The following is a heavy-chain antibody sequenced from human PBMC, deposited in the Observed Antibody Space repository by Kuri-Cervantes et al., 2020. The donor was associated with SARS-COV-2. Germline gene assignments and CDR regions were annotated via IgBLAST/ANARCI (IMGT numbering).Heavy chain of an antibody. J-gene: IGHJ3*02. CDR1: GGSFSGYY. CDR2: INHSGST. CDR3: ARGSSSGWYRSKPRAFDT. D-gene: IGHD6-19*01. V-gene: IGHV4-34*01. Sequence: SETLSLTCAVYGGSFSGYYWSWIRQPPGKGLEWIGEINHSGSTNYNPSLKSRVTIPVDTSKNQFSLKLSSVTAADTAVYYCARGSSSGWYRSKPRAFDTWGQGTMVTVSS.